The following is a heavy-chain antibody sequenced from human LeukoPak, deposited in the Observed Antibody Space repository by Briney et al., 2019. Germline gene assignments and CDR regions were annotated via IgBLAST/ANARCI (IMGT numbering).Heavy chain of an antibody. D-gene: IGHD6-13*01. CDR2: ISGSGGST. CDR1: GFTFSSYA. V-gene: IGHV3-23*01. Sequence: GGSLRLSCAASGFTFSSYAMSWVRQAPGKGLEWVSAISGSGGSTYYADSVKGRFTISRDNSKNTLYLQMNSLRAEDTAVYYCARTPSSSWEFGVFDYWGQGTLVTVSS. J-gene: IGHJ4*02. CDR3: ARTPSSSWEFGVFDY.